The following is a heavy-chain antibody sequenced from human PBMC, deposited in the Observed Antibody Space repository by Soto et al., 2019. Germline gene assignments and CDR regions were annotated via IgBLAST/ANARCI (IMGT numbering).Heavy chain of an antibody. CDR3: ARDNGQRDDYDSRLDAFYI. Sequence: QVQLVQSGAEVKKPGSSVKVSCKASGGTFSSYAISWVRQAPGQGLEWMGGIIPIFSTPNYSQKFQRGVPITADESKSRAYGELGRLRAEDTAVYYCARDNGQRDDYDSRLDAFYIWGQGTMVTVAA. D-gene: IGHD3-22*01. J-gene: IGHJ3*02. CDR2: IIPIFSTP. CDR1: GGTFSSYA. V-gene: IGHV1-69*01.